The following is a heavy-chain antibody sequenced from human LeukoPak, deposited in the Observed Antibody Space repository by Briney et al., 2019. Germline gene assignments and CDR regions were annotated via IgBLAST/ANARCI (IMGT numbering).Heavy chain of an antibody. CDR1: GFTFSSYA. V-gene: IGHV3-48*01. Sequence: GGSLRLSCAASGFTFSSYAMSWVRQAPGKGLEWVSAISSSSSTIYYADSVKGRFTISRDNAKNSLYLQMNSLRAEDTAVYYCARPPGIYRCTNGVCYASDYYYYMDVWGKGTTVTVSS. J-gene: IGHJ6*03. CDR3: ARPPGIYRCTNGVCYASDYYYYMDV. CDR2: ISSSSSTI. D-gene: IGHD2-8*01.